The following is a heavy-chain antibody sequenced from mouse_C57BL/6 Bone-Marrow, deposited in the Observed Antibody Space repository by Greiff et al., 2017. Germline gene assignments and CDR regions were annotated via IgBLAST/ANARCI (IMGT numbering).Heavy chain of an antibody. CDR1: GFTFSDYY. D-gene: IGHD1-1*01. V-gene: IGHV5-12*01. CDR2: ISNGGGST. CDR3: ARSAGSSYTGFAY. Sequence: EVQGVESGGGLVQPGGSLKLSCAASGFTFSDYYMYWVRQTPEKRLEWVAYISNGGGSTYYPDTVKGRFTISRDNAKNTLYLQMSRLKSEDTAMYYCARSAGSSYTGFAYWGQGTLVTVSA. J-gene: IGHJ3*01.